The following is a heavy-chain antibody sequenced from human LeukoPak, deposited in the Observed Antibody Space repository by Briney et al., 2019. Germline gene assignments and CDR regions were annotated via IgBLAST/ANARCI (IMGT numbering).Heavy chain of an antibody. J-gene: IGHJ6*03. Sequence: SQTLSLTCTVSGAFISSGGFYWSWLRQPPGKGLEWIGYIYHSGKAYYNPSLKSRVTISLDTSKNQFSLKLSSVTAADTAVYYCARAPPNRDFWSGYSIYYYYMDVWGKGTTVTVSS. CDR1: GAFISSGGFY. V-gene: IGHV4-30-2*01. CDR2: IYHSGKA. D-gene: IGHD3-3*01. CDR3: ARAPPNRDFWSGYSIYYYYMDV.